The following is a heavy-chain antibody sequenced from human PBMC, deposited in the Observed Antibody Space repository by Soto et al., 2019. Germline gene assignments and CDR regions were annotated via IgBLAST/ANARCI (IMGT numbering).Heavy chain of an antibody. V-gene: IGHV3-33*01. J-gene: IGHJ6*02. CDR3: ARDRGIAVAGNHYYHYGMDV. CDR2: IWYDGSNK. CDR1: GFTFSSYG. Sequence: QVQLVESGGGVVQPGRSLRLSCAASGFTFSSYGMHWVRQAPGKGLEWVAVIWYDGSNKYYADSVKGRFTISRDNSKNTLYLQMNSLRAEDTAVYYCARDRGIAVAGNHYYHYGMDVWGQGTTVTVSS. D-gene: IGHD6-19*01.